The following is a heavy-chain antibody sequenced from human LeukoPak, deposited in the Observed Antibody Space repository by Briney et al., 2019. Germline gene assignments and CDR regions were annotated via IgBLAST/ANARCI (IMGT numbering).Heavy chain of an antibody. CDR3: ASLERVAATPRYFQH. J-gene: IGHJ1*01. CDR2: IYYSGST. CDR1: GGSISSSSYY. D-gene: IGHD2-15*01. V-gene: IGHV4-39*01. Sequence: SETLSLTCTVSGGSISSSSYYWGWIRQPPVKGLEWIGSIYYSGSTYYNPSLKSRVTISVDTSKNQFSLKLSSVTAADTAVYYCASLERVAATPRYFQHWGQGTLVTVSS.